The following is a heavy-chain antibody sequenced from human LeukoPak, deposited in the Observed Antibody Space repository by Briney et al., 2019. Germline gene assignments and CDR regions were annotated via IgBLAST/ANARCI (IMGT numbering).Heavy chain of an antibody. V-gene: IGHV1-69*05. CDR1: GGTFSSYA. CDR3: AREGSNPKAPNRYYYYYMDV. D-gene: IGHD2-15*01. Sequence: SVKVSCKASGGTFSSYAISWVRQAPGQGLEWMGGIIPIFGTANYAQKFQGRVTNTTDESTSTAYMELSSLRSEDTAVYYCAREGSNPKAPNRYYYYYMDVWGKGTTVAVSS. CDR2: IIPIFGTA. J-gene: IGHJ6*03.